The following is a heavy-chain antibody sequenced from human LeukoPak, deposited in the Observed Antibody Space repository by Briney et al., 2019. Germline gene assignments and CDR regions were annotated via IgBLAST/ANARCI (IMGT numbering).Heavy chain of an antibody. CDR2: VYTSGST. J-gene: IGHJ5*02. V-gene: IGHV4-61*02. Sequence: SETLSLTCTVSGGSISSSTYYWSWIRQPAGKGLEWIGRVYTSGSTNYNPSLKSRVTMSVDTSKNQFSLKLSSVTAADSAVYYCARDQIIAASCMVCWFARWGQGTIVTVSS. D-gene: IGHD6-13*01. CDR1: GGSISSSTYY. CDR3: ARDQIIAASCMVCWFAR.